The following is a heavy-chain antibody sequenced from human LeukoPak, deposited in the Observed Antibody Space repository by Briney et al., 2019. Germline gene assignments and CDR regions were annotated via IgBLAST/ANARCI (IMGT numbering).Heavy chain of an antibody. Sequence: PGGSLRLSCAASGFTFSNYYLTWVRQAPGKGLEWVSLISGSGDNTYYADAVKGRLTISRDNSKNTLYLQMNSLRAEDMAVYYCAKDRGGGYSEWSIVFNVWGQGTMVTVSS. CDR2: ISGSGDNT. CDR1: GFTFSNYY. J-gene: IGHJ3*01. V-gene: IGHV3-23*01. D-gene: IGHD1-26*01. CDR3: AKDRGGGYSEWSIVFNV.